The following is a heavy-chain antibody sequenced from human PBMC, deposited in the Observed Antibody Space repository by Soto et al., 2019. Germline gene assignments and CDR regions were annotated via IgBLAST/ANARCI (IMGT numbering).Heavy chain of an antibody. CDR3: ASNVLMVYAIDYFDY. D-gene: IGHD2-8*01. CDR2: IIPIFGTA. CDR1: GGTFSSYA. V-gene: IGHV1-69*13. Sequence: SVKVSCKASGGTFSSYAISWVRQAPGQGLEWMGGIIPIFGTANYAQKFQGRVTITADESTSTAYMELSSLRSEDTAVYYCASNVLMVYAIDYFDYWGQGTLATVSS. J-gene: IGHJ4*02.